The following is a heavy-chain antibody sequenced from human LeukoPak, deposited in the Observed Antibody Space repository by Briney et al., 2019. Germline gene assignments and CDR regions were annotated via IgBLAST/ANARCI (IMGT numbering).Heavy chain of an antibody. CDR3: AKDVYDSGRTQYDYYYGMDV. J-gene: IGHJ6*02. D-gene: IGHD3-10*01. CDR1: GFTFNSHG. V-gene: IGHV3-30*18. CDR2: VPYDGRNR. Sequence: GGSLRLSCAATGFTFNSHGMHWVRQPPGKGLEWVAVVPYDGRNRYADSVKGRFTISRDESKNTLFLEMNSLRVADTAVYYCAKDVYDSGRTQYDYYYGMDVWGQGTTVTVSS.